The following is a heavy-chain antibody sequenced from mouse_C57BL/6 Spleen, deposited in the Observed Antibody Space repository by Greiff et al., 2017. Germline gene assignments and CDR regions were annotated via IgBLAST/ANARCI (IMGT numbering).Heavy chain of an antibody. D-gene: IGHD1-1*01. CDR1: GYTFTSYD. CDR3: ARGLHYYGSSTTYYYYAMDY. J-gene: IGHJ4*01. CDR2: IYPRDGST. Sequence: QVQLQQSGPELVKPGASVKLSCKASGYTFTSYDINWVKQRPGQGLEWIGWIYPRDGSTKYNEKLKGKATLTVDTSSITAYMELHSLSSEDSAVYFCARGLHYYGSSTTYYYYAMDYWGQGTSVTVSS. V-gene: IGHV1-85*01.